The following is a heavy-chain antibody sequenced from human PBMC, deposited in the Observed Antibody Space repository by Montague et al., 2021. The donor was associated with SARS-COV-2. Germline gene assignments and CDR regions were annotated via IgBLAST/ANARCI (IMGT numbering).Heavy chain of an antibody. D-gene: IGHD2-15*01. CDR3: ARTTTRMLYPENAFDI. CDR2: TYYRSKWYH. CDR1: GDSDCSNTAT. J-gene: IGHJ3*02. Sequence: CAISGDSDCSNTATWKWIRQSPSRGPQRQGRTYYRSKWYHDYAISLKSRITINPDTSKNQFSLQLSSVAPEDTAVFYCARTTTRMLYPENAFDIWGQGTMVTVSS. V-gene: IGHV6-1*01.